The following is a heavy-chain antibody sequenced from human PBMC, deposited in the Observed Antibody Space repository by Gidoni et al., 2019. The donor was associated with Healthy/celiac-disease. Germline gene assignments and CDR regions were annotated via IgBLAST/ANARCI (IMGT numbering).Heavy chain of an antibody. Sequence: QVQLVESGGGEVQPGGSLRLSCAASGFTFSSYGMHWVRQAPGKGLEWVAFIRYDGSNKYYADSVKGRFTISRDNSKNTLYLQMNSLRAEDTAVYYCAKDEAYYYGSGGYFDYWGQGTLVTVSS. D-gene: IGHD3-10*01. CDR2: IRYDGSNK. CDR1: GFTFSSYG. J-gene: IGHJ4*02. V-gene: IGHV3-30*02. CDR3: AKDEAYYYGSGGYFDY.